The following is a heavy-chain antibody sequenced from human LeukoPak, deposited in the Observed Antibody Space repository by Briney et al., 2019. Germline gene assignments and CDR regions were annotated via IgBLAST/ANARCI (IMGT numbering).Heavy chain of an antibody. Sequence: GGSLRLSCAASGFTFSSYSMNWVRQAPGKGLEWVSSISSSSSYIYYADSVKGRFTISRDNAKNSLYLQMNSLRAEDTAVYYCAILKYEGEDLDYWGQGTLVTVSS. CDR3: AILKYEGEDLDY. D-gene: IGHD2-21*01. CDR1: GFTFSSYS. CDR2: ISSSSSYI. J-gene: IGHJ4*02. V-gene: IGHV3-21*01.